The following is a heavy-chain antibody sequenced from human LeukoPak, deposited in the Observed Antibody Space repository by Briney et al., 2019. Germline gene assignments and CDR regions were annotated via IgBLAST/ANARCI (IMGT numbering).Heavy chain of an antibody. CDR3: AGDRGSGWPL. J-gene: IGHJ4*02. D-gene: IGHD6-19*01. V-gene: IGHV1-69*01. CDR1: GSTFSSYA. CDR2: IIPIFGTA. Sequence: SVKVSCKASGSTFSSYAISWVRQAPGQGLEWMGGIIPIFGTATYSQEFQGRVTITADESTRTAYMALSSLRSEATAVYYCAGDRGSGWPLWGQGTLVTVSS.